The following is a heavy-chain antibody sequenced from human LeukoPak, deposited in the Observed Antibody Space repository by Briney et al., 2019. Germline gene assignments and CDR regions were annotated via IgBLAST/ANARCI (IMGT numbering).Heavy chain of an antibody. J-gene: IGHJ4*02. V-gene: IGHV3-21*01. Sequence: GGSLRLSCAASGFTFSSYSMNWLRQAPGKGLEWVSSISSSSSYIYYADSVKGRFTISRDNVKNSLYLQMNSLRAEDTAVYYCARKTTVTTRSYYFDYWGQGTLVTVSS. D-gene: IGHD4-17*01. CDR2: ISSSSSYI. CDR1: GFTFSSYS. CDR3: ARKTTVTTRSYYFDY.